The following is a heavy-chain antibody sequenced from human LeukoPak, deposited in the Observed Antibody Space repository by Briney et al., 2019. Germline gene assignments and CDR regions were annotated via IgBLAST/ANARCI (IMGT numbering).Heavy chain of an antibody. J-gene: IGHJ4*02. D-gene: IGHD3-9*01. CDR1: GYTFTSYG. V-gene: IGHV1-18*01. Sequence: GASVKVSCKASGYTFTSYGISWVRQAPGQGLEWMGWISAYNGNTNYAQKLQGRVTMTTDTSTSTAYMELRSLRSDDTAVYYCARGGHFDWLFQGFVYWGQGTLVTVSS. CDR3: ARGGHFDWLFQGFVY. CDR2: ISAYNGNT.